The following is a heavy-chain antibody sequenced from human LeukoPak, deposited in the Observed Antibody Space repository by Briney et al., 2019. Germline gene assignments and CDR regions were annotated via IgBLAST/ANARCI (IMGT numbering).Heavy chain of an antibody. D-gene: IGHD1-26*01. Sequence: SETLSLTCTVSGGSISSYYWSWIRQPAGKGLEWIGRIYTSGSTNYNPSLKSRVTMSVDTYKNQFSLKLSSVTAADTAVYYCARDRWELSTGYFDYWGQGTLVTVSS. CDR3: ARDRWELSTGYFDY. J-gene: IGHJ4*02. V-gene: IGHV4-4*07. CDR1: GGSISSYY. CDR2: IYTSGST.